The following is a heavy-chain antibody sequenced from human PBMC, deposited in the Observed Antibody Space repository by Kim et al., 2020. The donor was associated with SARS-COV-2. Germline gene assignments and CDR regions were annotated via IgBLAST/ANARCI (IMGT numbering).Heavy chain of an antibody. Sequence: GGSLRLSCAASGFTFSGSAMHWVRQASGKGLEWVGRIRSKANSYATAYAASVKGRFTISRDDSKNTAYLQMNSLKTEDTAVYYCTMYSSSWGFLPRWGQGTLVTVSS. CDR1: GFTFSGSA. V-gene: IGHV3-73*01. CDR2: IRSKANSYAT. CDR3: TMYSSSWGFLPR. D-gene: IGHD6-13*01. J-gene: IGHJ4*02.